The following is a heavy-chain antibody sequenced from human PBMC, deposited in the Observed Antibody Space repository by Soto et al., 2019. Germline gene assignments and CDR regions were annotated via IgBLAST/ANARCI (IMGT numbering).Heavy chain of an antibody. CDR1: GGSFSGYY. Sequence: SETLSLTCAVYGGSFSGYYWTWIRQPPGTGLEWIGEINHSGSTNYNPSLKSRVTISVDTSKNQFSLKLTSVTAADTAVYYCARSGYDYVSGAFDIWGQGTMVTVS. CDR3: ARSGYDYVSGAFDI. J-gene: IGHJ3*02. CDR2: INHSGST. D-gene: IGHD5-12*01. V-gene: IGHV4-34*01.